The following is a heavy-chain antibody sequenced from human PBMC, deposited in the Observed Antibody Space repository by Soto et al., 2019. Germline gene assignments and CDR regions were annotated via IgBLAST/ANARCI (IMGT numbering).Heavy chain of an antibody. J-gene: IGHJ5*02. Sequence: ASVKVSCKASGYTFTSYYIHWVRQAPGQGLEWMGIINPSGGSTTYAQKFQGRVTITADESTSTAYMELRSLSSEDAAVYYCARGGETEYYYDSSGYYDGFDPWGQGTLVTVSS. V-gene: IGHV1-46*01. D-gene: IGHD3-22*01. CDR1: GYTFTSYY. CDR3: ARGGETEYYYDSSGYYDGFDP. CDR2: INPSGGST.